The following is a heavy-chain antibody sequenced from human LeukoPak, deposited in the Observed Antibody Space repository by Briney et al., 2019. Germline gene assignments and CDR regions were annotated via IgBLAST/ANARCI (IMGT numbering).Heavy chain of an antibody. J-gene: IGHJ4*02. V-gene: IGHV3-21*01. Sequence: GGSLRLSCAASGFTFNTYNMNWVRQAPGKGLEWVSSITSRGYIYYTDSVKGRFTISRDNAKNSLYLQMNSLRADDTAVYYCARSSGPDYWGQGTLVTVSS. CDR3: ARSSGPDY. CDR2: ITSRGYI. CDR1: GFTFNTYN. D-gene: IGHD3-22*01.